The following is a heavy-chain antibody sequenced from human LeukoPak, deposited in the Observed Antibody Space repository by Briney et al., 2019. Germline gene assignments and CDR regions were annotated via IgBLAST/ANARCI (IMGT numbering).Heavy chain of an antibody. Sequence: GGSLRLSCAASGFTFDDYAMPWVRQAPGKGLEWVSGISWNSGSIGYADSVKGRFTISRDNAKNSLYLQMNSLRAEDTALYYCAKGGQWLVPYYFDYWGQGTLVTVSS. J-gene: IGHJ4*02. CDR1: GFTFDDYA. V-gene: IGHV3-9*01. CDR2: ISWNSGSI. D-gene: IGHD6-19*01. CDR3: AKGGQWLVPYYFDY.